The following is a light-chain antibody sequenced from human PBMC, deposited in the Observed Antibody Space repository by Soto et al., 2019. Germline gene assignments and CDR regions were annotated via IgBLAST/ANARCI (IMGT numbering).Light chain of an antibody. CDR1: QGISNY. J-gene: IGKJ1*01. Sequence: DIQMTQSPSSLSASVGDRVTITCRASQGISNYLAWYQQKPGKVPKLLIYAASTLQSGVPSRFSGSVSGTDFTLTISSLQPEDVSTYSCQKYNSAAWTFGQGTNVDFK. CDR3: QKYNSAAWT. V-gene: IGKV1-27*01. CDR2: AAS.